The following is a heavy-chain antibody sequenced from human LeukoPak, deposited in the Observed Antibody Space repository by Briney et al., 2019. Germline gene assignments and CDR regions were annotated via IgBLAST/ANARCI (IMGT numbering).Heavy chain of an antibody. CDR2: IYYRGGT. Sequence: NPSETLSLTCTVSGGSSSSYYWSWIRQPPGKGLEWIGYIYYRGGTNYNPSLESRVTISGDTSKNEFSLKLTSVTAADTAVYYCARGRLIVAPGVYYFEYWGQGTLVTVSS. CDR1: GGSSSSYY. D-gene: IGHD5-12*01. CDR3: ARGRLIVAPGVYYFEY. V-gene: IGHV4-59*08. J-gene: IGHJ4*02.